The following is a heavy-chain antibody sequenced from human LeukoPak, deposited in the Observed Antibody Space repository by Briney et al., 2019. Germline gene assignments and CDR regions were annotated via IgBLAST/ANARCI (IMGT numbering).Heavy chain of an antibody. D-gene: IGHD2-2*01. CDR1: GFTFSSYA. Sequence: GGSLRLSCAASGFTFSSYAMHWVRQAPGKGLEWVAVISYDGSNKYYADSVKGRFTISRDNSKNTLYLQMNSLRAEDTAVYYCARDTGYQPLTQLDYRGQGTLVTVSS. CDR2: ISYDGSNK. CDR3: ARDTGYQPLTQLDY. V-gene: IGHV3-30-3*01. J-gene: IGHJ4*02.